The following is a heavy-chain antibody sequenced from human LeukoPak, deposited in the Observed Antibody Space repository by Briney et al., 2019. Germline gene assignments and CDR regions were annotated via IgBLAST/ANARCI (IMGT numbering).Heavy chain of an antibody. D-gene: IGHD4-17*01. Sequence: GRSLRLSCAASGFTFSSYGMHWVRQAPGKGLEWVAVISYDGSNKYYADSVKGRFTISRDNSKNTLYLQMNSLRAEDTAVYNCAILTVTTKDYFDYWGQGTLVTVSS. CDR3: AILTVTTKDYFDY. J-gene: IGHJ4*02. CDR2: ISYDGSNK. V-gene: IGHV3-30*03. CDR1: GFTFSSYG.